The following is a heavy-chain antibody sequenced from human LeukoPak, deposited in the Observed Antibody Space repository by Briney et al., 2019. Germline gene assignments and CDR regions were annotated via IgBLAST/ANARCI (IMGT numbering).Heavy chain of an antibody. CDR1: GFIFSKSA. J-gene: IGHJ4*02. CDR2: VWSHGRTQ. D-gene: IGHD1-1*01. V-gene: IGHV3-33*01. Sequence: GGSLRLSCSPSGFIFSKSAMHWVRQAPGKGLEWVAVVWSHGRTQYYADSVKGRFTISRNNFENTLYLQMNSLRVEDTAVYYCVRSTTGSGGQYYFDYWGQGTLVTVSS. CDR3: VRSTTGSGGQYYFDY.